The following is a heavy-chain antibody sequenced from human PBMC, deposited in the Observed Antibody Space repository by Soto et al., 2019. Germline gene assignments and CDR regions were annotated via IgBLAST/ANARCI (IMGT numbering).Heavy chain of an antibody. J-gene: IGHJ4*02. V-gene: IGHV3-23*01. D-gene: IGHD7-27*01. CDR1: GFTFSSYT. Sequence: EVQLLESGGDLVQPGGSLRLSCAASGFTFSSYTMSWVRQGPGKGLEWVSGISSSGGSTVYADSVKGRFTISRDNFKNTLNMQMNSLRAEDTAVYYCAKGWGDYWGQGTPVTVSS. CDR2: ISSSGGST. CDR3: AKGWGDY.